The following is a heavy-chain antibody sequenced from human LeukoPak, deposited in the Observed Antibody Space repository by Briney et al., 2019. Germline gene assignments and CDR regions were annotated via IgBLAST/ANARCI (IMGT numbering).Heavy chain of an antibody. V-gene: IGHV3-66*01. D-gene: IGHD6-6*01. CDR2: IYSGGST. Sequence: GGSLRLSCAASGVTVSNNYMNWVRQAPGKGLEWVSLIYSGGSTYYADAVKGRFTISRDNSKNTLYLQMNSLRAEDTAVYYCARDPPAVAANTYGWGQGTLVTVSS. J-gene: IGHJ4*02. CDR3: ARDPPAVAANTYG. CDR1: GVTVSNNY.